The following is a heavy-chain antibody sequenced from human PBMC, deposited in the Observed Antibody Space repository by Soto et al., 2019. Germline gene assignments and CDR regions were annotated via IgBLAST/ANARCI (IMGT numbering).Heavy chain of an antibody. CDR3: ARFQAYYGIPHYSSVLAF. D-gene: IGHD4-17*01. CDR2: IIPIFGTA. V-gene: IGHV1-69*01. J-gene: IGHJ6*02. Sequence: APGQGLEWMGGIIPIFGTANYAQKFQGRVTITADESTSTAYMELSSLRSEDTAVYYCARFQAYYGIPHYSSVLAFRGQGST.